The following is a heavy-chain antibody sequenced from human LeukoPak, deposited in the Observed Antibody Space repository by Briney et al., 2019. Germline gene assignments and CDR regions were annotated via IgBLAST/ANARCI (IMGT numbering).Heavy chain of an antibody. Sequence: GGSLRLSCAASGFTFSSYWMSWVRQAPGKGLEWVANIKQDGSEKYYVDSVKGRFTISRDNAKNSLYLQMNSLRAEDTAVYYCARDSAVVVVAATRSYYYYGMDVWGQGTTVTVSS. D-gene: IGHD2-15*01. V-gene: IGHV3-7*01. CDR1: GFTFSSYW. J-gene: IGHJ6*02. CDR2: IKQDGSEK. CDR3: ARDSAVVVVAATRSYYYYGMDV.